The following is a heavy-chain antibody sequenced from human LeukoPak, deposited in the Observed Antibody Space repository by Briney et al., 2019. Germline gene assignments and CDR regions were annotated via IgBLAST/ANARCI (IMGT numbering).Heavy chain of an antibody. J-gene: IGHJ4*02. CDR3: ARDHLYLRRGLDY. V-gene: IGHV3-21*01. D-gene: IGHD2-2*01. CDR1: GFTFSSYS. Sequence: GGSLRLSCAASGFTFSSYSMNWVRQAPGKGLEWVSSISSSSSYIYYADSVKGRFTISRDNAKNSLYLQMSSLRAEDTAVYYCARDHLYLRRGLDYWGQGTLVTVSS. CDR2: ISSSSSYI.